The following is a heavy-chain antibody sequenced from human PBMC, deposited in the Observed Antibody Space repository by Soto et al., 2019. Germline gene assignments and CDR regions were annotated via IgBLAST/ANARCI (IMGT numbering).Heavy chain of an antibody. D-gene: IGHD6-13*01. CDR1: GVSIINNY. J-gene: IGHJ6*02. CDR3: ARDPSGYSSSWYGGYYYYGMDV. V-gene: IGHV4-4*07. Sequence: SETLSLTCAVSGVSIINNYWTWIRQPAGKGLEWLGRVYSSGRTTYNPSLKSRLTMSVDTSKNQFSLHLTSVTAADTAVYYCARDPSGYSSSWYGGYYYYGMDVWGQGATVTVSS. CDR2: VYSSGRT.